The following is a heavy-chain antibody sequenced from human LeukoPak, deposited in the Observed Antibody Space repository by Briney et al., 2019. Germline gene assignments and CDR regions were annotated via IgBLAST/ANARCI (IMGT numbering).Heavy chain of an antibody. CDR3: ATHLGYCSGGTCYFDY. CDR2: MYYSGST. D-gene: IGHD2-15*01. Sequence: WVRQPPGKGLEWIGSMYYSGSTYYNPSLKSRVTISEDTSKNQFSLKLSSVTAADTAVYYCATHLGYCSGGTCYFDYWGQGTLVTVSS. V-gene: IGHV4-39*01. J-gene: IGHJ4*02.